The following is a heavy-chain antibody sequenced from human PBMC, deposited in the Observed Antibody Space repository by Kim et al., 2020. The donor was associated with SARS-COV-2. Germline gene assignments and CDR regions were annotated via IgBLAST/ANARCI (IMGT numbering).Heavy chain of an antibody. Sequence: SVKVSCKASGGTFSSYAISWVRQAPGQGLEWMGGIIPIFGTANYAQKFQGRVTITADESTSTAYMELSSLRSEDTAVYYCARDGSGSYYNLDYYYGMDVWGQGTTVTVSS. CDR3: ARDGSGSYYNLDYYYGMDV. CDR2: IIPIFGTA. V-gene: IGHV1-69*13. J-gene: IGHJ6*02. D-gene: IGHD3-10*01. CDR1: GGTFSSYA.